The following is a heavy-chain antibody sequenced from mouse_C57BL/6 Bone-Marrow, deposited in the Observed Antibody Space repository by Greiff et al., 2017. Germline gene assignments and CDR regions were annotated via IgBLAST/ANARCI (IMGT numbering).Heavy chain of an antibody. CDR2: IYPGSGST. J-gene: IGHJ2*01. Sequence: VQLLQPGAELVKPGASVKMSCKASGYTFTSYWITWVKQRPGQGLEWIVDIYPGSGSTNYNEQVQSKVTLTVDTSSSTAYLQLSSLTSEDSAVYYCARLDTRNFFDYWGQGTTLTVSS. V-gene: IGHV1-55*01. CDR3: ARLDTRNFFDY. D-gene: IGHD2-3*01. CDR1: GYTFTSYW.